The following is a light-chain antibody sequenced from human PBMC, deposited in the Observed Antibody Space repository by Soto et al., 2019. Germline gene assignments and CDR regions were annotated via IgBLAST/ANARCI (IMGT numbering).Light chain of an antibody. CDR2: KAS. Sequence: DIQMTQSPSTLSASVGDRVTITCRASQSVSTWLAWYQQKPGQAPKLLIDKASTLESGVPSRFSGSGSGTEFTLTINGLQPDDFAPYYCQQYISYWTFGQGPTVEVK. CDR3: QQYISYWT. V-gene: IGKV1-5*03. J-gene: IGKJ1*01. CDR1: QSVSTW.